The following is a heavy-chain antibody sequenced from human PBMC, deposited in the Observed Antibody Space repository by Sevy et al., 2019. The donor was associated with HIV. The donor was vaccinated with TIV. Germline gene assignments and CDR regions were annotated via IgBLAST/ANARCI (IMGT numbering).Heavy chain of an antibody. D-gene: IGHD6-13*01. J-gene: IGHJ4*02. CDR3: ATHARLAAAGRVFDY. V-gene: IGHV3-72*01. Sequence: GGSLRLSCPASGFTFSDHYMEWVRQAPGKGLEWVGRTRNKADCYTTEDAASVKGRFTISRDDSKNSLYLQMNSLKTEDTAVYYCATHARLAAAGRVFDYWGQGTLVTVSS. CDR2: TRNKADCYTT. CDR1: GFTFSDHY.